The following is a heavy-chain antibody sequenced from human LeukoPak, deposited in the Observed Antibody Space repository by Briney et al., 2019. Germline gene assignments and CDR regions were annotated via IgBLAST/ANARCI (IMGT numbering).Heavy chain of an antibody. D-gene: IGHD3-22*01. CDR3: AKGLVVVITTAEYFQH. CDR1: GFTFSSYA. V-gene: IGHV3-23*01. J-gene: IGHJ1*01. Sequence: PGGSLRLSCAASGFTFSSYAMSWVRQAPGKGLEWVSAISGSGGSTYYADSVKGRFTISRDNSKNTLYLQMNSLRAEDTAVYYCAKGLVVVITTAEYFQHWGQGTLVTVSS. CDR2: ISGSGGST.